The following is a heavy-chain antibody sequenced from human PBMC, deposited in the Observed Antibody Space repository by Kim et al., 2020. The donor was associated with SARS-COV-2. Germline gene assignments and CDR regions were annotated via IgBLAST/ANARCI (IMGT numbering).Heavy chain of an antibody. D-gene: IGHD1-26*01. CDR1: GGSISSSSYY. CDR3: ARDGLQWELPTDGYFDY. V-gene: IGHV4-39*07. Sequence: SETLSLTCTVSGGSISSSSYYWGWIRQPPGKGLEWIGSIYYSGSTYYNPSLKSRVTISVDTSKNQFSLKLSSVTAADTAVYYCARDGLQWELPTDGYFDYWGQGTLVTVSS. J-gene: IGHJ4*02. CDR2: IYYSGST.